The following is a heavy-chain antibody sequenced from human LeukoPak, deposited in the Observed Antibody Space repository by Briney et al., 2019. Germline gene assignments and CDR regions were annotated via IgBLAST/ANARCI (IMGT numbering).Heavy chain of an antibody. CDR3: AKDSSSSWYRDFDY. J-gene: IGHJ4*02. D-gene: IGHD6-13*01. V-gene: IGHV3-9*01. CDR2: ISWNSGSI. Sequence: GGSLRLSCAASGFTFGDYAMHWVRQAPGKGLEWVSGISWNSGSIGYADSVKGRFTISRDNAKNSLYLQMNSLRAEDTALYYCAKDSSSSWYRDFDYWGQGTLVTVSS. CDR1: GFTFGDYA.